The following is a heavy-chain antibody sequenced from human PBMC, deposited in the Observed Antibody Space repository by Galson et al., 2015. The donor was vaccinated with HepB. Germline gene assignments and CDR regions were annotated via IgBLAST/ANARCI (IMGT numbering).Heavy chain of an antibody. CDR3: VRGDFDISGYNFDY. D-gene: IGHD3-22*01. V-gene: IGHV3-30-3*01. CDR2: ISYDVTTK. CDR1: GFTFRSYA. J-gene: IGHJ4*02. Sequence: SLRLSCAASGFTFRSYAMHWVRQAPGKGLEWVALISYDVTTKYCADSVKGRFTISRDNSNNMLYLHMNSLISEDTAVYYCVRGDFDISGYNFDYWGQGSLVTVSS.